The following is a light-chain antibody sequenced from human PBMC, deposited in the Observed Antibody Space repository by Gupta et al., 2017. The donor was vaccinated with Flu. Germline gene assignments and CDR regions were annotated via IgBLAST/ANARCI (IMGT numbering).Light chain of an antibody. Sequence: DIHMTQSPSSVSASVGDSVTITCRASQGINSWLAWYQQKPGKAPNLLIHAATSLQSGVPSRFRGSGSGTDFTLTITSLQPEDFATYYCQQAHTFPITFGQGTRLEIK. J-gene: IGKJ5*01. CDR1: QGINSW. CDR3: QQAHTFPIT. V-gene: IGKV1-12*01. CDR2: AAT.